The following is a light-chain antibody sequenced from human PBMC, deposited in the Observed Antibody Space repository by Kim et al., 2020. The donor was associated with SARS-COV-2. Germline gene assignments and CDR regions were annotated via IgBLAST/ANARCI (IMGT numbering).Light chain of an antibody. J-gene: IGKJ2*01. CDR3: QQYGSSPLT. V-gene: IGKV3-20*01. Sequence: EIVLTQSPGTLSLSLGERATLSCRASQSVSSSYLAWYQQKPGQAPRLLIYGASSRATGIPDRFSGSGSGTDFTLTISRLEPEDFAVYYWQQYGSSPLTFGQGTKLEI. CDR2: GAS. CDR1: QSVSSSY.